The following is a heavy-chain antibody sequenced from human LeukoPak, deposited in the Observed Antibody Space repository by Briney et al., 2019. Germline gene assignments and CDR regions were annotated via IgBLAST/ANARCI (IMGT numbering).Heavy chain of an antibody. CDR2: LIASGSTT. J-gene: IGHJ4*02. V-gene: IGHV3-23*01. Sequence: PGGSLRLSCAASGFSFSKYAMRWVRQAPGKGLEWVSSLIASGSTTYYADSVKGRFTISRDNSKNTVHLQMDSLRAEDSAVYYCAKNAGYSYGLYYFDYWGQGTLVTVSS. D-gene: IGHD5-18*01. CDR3: AKNAGYSYGLYYFDY. CDR1: GFSFSKYA.